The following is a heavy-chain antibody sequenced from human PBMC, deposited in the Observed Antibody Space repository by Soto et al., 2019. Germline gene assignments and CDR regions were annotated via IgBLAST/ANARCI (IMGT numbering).Heavy chain of an antibody. CDR2: IYHSGST. V-gene: IGHV4-30-2*01. D-gene: IGHD3-16*01. CDR3: ARGPPFH. J-gene: IGHJ4*02. CDR1: GGSISSGGYS. Sequence: SETLSLTCAVSGGSISSGGYSWSWIRQPPGKGLEWIGYIYHSGSTYYNPSLKSRVTISVDRSKNQFSLKLSSVTAADTAVYYCARGPPFHWGQGTLVTSPQ.